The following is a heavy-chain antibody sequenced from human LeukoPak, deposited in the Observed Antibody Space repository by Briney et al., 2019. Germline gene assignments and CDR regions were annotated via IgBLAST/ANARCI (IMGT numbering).Heavy chain of an antibody. V-gene: IGHV3-7*03. CDR3: ARGQYTDGLSY. CDR2: IKPDGSEK. Sequence: GGSLRLSCAASGFTFSSYWMSWVRQAPGKGLEWVAIIKPDGSEKYYVDSVKGRFTISRDNAENSLFLQMNGLRPEDTAVFYCARGQYTDGLSYWGQGTLVTVSS. J-gene: IGHJ4*02. CDR1: GFTFSSYW. D-gene: IGHD5-24*01.